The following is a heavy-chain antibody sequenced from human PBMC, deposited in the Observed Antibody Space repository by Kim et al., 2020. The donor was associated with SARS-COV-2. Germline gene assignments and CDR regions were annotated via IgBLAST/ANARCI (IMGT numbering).Heavy chain of an antibody. CDR2: IFYSGTT. Sequence: SETLSLTCTVSGTSISSGGYFWSWIRQHPGKGLEWIGYIFYSGTTYYNPSLKRRVSISVDRSKNQFSVILSSVTVADTAVYYCARVGGGAYYFDYWGQGSLVTVSS. V-gene: IGHV4-31*03. CDR3: ARVGGGAYYFDY. D-gene: IGHD3-10*01. CDR1: GTSISSGGYF. J-gene: IGHJ4*02.